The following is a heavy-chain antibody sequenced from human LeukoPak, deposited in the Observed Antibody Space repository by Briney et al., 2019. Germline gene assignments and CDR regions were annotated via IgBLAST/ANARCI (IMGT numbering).Heavy chain of an antibody. J-gene: IGHJ4*02. Sequence: ASVKVSCKASGYTFTSYSISWVRQAPGQGLEWMGWISGYNGNTKYAQKLQGRVTMTTDTSTSTAYMEVRSLRSDDTAVYYCARGLRYGDYLAPLDYWGQGTLVTVSS. V-gene: IGHV1-18*01. CDR2: ISGYNGNT. CDR1: GYTFTSYS. D-gene: IGHD4-17*01. CDR3: ARGLRYGDYLAPLDY.